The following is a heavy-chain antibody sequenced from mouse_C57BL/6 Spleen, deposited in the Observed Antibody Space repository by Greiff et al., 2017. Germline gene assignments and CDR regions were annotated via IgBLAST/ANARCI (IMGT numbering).Heavy chain of an antibody. D-gene: IGHD4-1*01. CDR1: GFTFSDYG. J-gene: IGHJ2*01. CDR3: ARKDSGTGYFDY. Sequence: EVKLVESGGGLVKPGGSLKLSCAASGFTFSDYGMHWVRQAPEKGLEWVAYISSGSSTIYYADTVKGRFTISRDNAKNTLFLQMTRLRSEDTAMYYCARKDSGTGYFDYWGQGTTLTVSS. V-gene: IGHV5-17*01. CDR2: ISSGSSTI.